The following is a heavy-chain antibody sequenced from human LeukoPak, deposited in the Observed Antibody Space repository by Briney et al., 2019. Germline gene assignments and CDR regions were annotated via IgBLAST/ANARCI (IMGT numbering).Heavy chain of an antibody. J-gene: IGHJ6*02. V-gene: IGHV4-34*01. D-gene: IGHD2-15*01. Sequence: PSETLSLTCAVYSGSFSGYYWSWIRQPPGKGLEWIGEINHSGSTNYNPSLKSRVTISVDTSKNQFSLKLSSVTAADTAVYYCARGQVVVASTSNYYYYYGMDVWGQGTTVTVSS. CDR3: ARGQVVVASTSNYYYYYGMDV. CDR1: SGSFSGYY. CDR2: INHSGST.